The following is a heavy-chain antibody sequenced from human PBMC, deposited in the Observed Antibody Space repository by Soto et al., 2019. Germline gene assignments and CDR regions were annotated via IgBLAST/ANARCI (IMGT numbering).Heavy chain of an antibody. CDR3: ARDLGALGILLMQHYYHYGMDV. D-gene: IGHD2-21*02. V-gene: IGHV1-18*01. CDR1: AYTFTSYG. CDR2: ISAYNGNT. J-gene: IGHJ6*02. Sequence: ASVKVSCKACAYTFTSYGISWVRQAPGQGLEWMGWISAYNGNTNYAQKLQGRVTMTTDTSTSTAYMELRSLRSDDTAVYYCARDLGALGILLMQHYYHYGMDVWGQGTTVTVSS.